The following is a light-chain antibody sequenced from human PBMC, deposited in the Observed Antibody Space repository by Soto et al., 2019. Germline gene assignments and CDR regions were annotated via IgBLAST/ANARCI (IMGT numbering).Light chain of an antibody. CDR1: QSVSSNY. CDR3: QQYGSSPNT. J-gene: IGKJ4*01. V-gene: IGKV3-20*01. Sequence: ENVLTQSPGTLSLSPGERAILSCRASQSVSSNYLAWYQQKPCQAPRLLIYGASSRATGIPDRFSGSGSGTDFTLTISRLEPEDFAVYYCQQYGSSPNTFGGGTKVEIK. CDR2: GAS.